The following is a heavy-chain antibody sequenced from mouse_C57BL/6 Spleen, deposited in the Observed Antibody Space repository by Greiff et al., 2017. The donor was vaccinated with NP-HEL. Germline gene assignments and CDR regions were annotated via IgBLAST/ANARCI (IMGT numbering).Heavy chain of an antibody. V-gene: IGHV1-19*01. D-gene: IGHD1-1*01. CDR2: INPYNGGT. CDR1: GYTFTDYY. Sequence: VQLKQSGPVLVKPGASVKMSCKASGYTFTDYYMNWVKQSHGKSLEWIGVINPYNGGTSYNQKFKGKATLTVDKSSSTAYMELNSLTSEDSAVYYCARAPIITTVVASYYAMDYWGQGTSVTVSS. CDR3: ARAPIITTVVASYYAMDY. J-gene: IGHJ4*01.